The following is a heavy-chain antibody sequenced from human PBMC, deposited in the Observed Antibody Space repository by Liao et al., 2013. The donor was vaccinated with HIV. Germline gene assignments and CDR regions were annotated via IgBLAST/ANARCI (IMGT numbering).Heavy chain of an antibody. CDR2: IYTSGST. V-gene: IGHV4-4*07. J-gene: IGHJ6*03. CDR1: GGSISSYY. Sequence: QVQLQESGPGLVKPSETLSLTCTVSGGSISSYYWSWIRQPAGKGLEWLGRIYTSGSTNYNPSLKSRVTMSVDTSKNHFSLKLSSVTAADTAVYYCARGDYYYFYYLDVWGKGTTVTVSS. CDR3: ARGDYYYFYYLDV.